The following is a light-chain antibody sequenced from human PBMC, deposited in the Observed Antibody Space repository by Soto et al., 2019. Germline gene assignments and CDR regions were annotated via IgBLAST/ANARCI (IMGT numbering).Light chain of an antibody. CDR3: QQYDNRPLT. Sequence: DIQMTQSPSSLSASVGDRVTITCQASQDIKNYLNWYQQKSGKAPKLLIYDASDLETGVPSRFSGSGSGTDFTFPINSLQPEDIATYYCQQYDNRPLTFGGGTKVEIK. CDR2: DAS. V-gene: IGKV1-33*01. CDR1: QDIKNY. J-gene: IGKJ4*01.